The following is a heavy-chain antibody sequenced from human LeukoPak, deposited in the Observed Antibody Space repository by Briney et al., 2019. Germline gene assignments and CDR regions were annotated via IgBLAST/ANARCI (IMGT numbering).Heavy chain of an antibody. Sequence: PSETLSLTCAVSGGSVSRSNWWNWVRQPPGKGLEWIGEIHHSGSTNYNPSLKSRVTMSVDKSKNQFSLKLSSVTAADTAVYYCARTEAFCSDTSCSNWFDPWGHRTLVTVSS. CDR1: GGSVSRSNW. CDR2: IHHSGST. J-gene: IGHJ5*02. CDR3: ARTEAFCSDTSCSNWFDP. D-gene: IGHD2-2*01. V-gene: IGHV4-4*02.